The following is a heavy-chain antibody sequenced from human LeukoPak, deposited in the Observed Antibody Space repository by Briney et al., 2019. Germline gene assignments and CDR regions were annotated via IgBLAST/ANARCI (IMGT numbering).Heavy chain of an antibody. CDR1: GFSLTSYG. Sequence: GGSLRLSWAASGFSLTSYGMSWVRQAPGKGLVWVSRIYSDGSVTNYADSVKGRFTIFRDTAKNTLYLQMNSLGVEDTAIYYCARIRLGYFFDYWGQGTLVTVSS. CDR3: ARIRLGYFFDY. CDR2: IYSDGSVT. J-gene: IGHJ4*02. V-gene: IGHV3-74*01. D-gene: IGHD3-22*01.